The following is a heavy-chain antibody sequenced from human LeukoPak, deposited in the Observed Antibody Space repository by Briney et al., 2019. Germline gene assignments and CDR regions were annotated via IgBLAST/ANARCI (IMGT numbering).Heavy chain of an antibody. CDR1: GGSFSGYY. D-gene: IGHD3-22*01. Sequence: SETLSLTCAVYGGSFSGYYWSWIRQPPGKGLEWIGEINHSGSTNYNPSLKSRVTISVDTSKNQFSLKLSSVTAADTTVYYCASSTYYYDSSGSLPRFDYWGQGTLVTVSS. V-gene: IGHV4-34*01. J-gene: IGHJ4*02. CDR2: INHSGST. CDR3: ASSTYYYDSSGSLPRFDY.